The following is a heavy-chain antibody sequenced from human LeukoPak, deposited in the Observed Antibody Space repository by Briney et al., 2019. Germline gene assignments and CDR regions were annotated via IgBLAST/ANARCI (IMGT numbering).Heavy chain of an antibody. CDR3: ARDLPPYYYDSSGYDY. Sequence: GGSLRLSCAASGFTFSSYAMSWVRQAPGKGLEWVSAISGSGGSTYYADSVKGRFTISRDNSKNTLYLQMNSLRAEDTAVYYCARDLPPYYYDSSGYDYWGQGTLVTVSS. D-gene: IGHD3-22*01. CDR2: ISGSGGST. J-gene: IGHJ4*02. CDR1: GFTFSSYA. V-gene: IGHV3-23*01.